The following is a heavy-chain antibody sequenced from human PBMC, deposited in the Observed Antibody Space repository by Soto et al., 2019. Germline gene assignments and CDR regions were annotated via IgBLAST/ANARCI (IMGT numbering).Heavy chain of an antibody. CDR3: AKEVAARFYYGMDV. V-gene: IGHV3-23*01. Sequence: GGSLRLSWAASGFTFSSYAMSWVRQAPGKGLEWVSAISGSGGSTYYADSVKGRFTISRDNSKNTLYLQMNSLRAEDTAVYYCAKEVAARFYYGMDVWGQGTTVTVSS. CDR1: GFTFSSYA. J-gene: IGHJ6*02. D-gene: IGHD6-6*01. CDR2: ISGSGGST.